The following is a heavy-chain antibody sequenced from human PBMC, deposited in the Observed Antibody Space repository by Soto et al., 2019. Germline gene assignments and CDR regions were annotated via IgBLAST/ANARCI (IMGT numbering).Heavy chain of an antibody. V-gene: IGHV3-30*18. CDR2: ISYDGSNK. J-gene: IGHJ6*02. Sequence: GGSLRLSCAASGFTFSSYGMHWVRQAPGKGLEWVAVISYDGSNKYYADSVKGRFTISRDNSKNTLYLQMNSLRAKDTAVYYCAKDVVVGATTGLADYYYYYGMDVWGQGTTVTVSS. CDR1: GFTFSSYG. CDR3: AKDVVVGATTGLADYYYYYGMDV. D-gene: IGHD1-26*01.